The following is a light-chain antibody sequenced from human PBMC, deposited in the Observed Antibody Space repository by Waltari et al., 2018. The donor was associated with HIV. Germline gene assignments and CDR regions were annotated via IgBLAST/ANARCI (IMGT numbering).Light chain of an antibody. V-gene: IGKV4-1*01. J-gene: IGKJ1*01. CDR2: WAS. Sequence: VALGERATINCKSSQNIFYSSKNANYLAWYQQKPGQSPKLLIYWASSRASGVPDRFSGSGSRTDFTLSISSLQSEDVAVYFCQQYYSTPPTFGQGTRVEIK. CDR3: QQYYSTPPT. CDR1: QNIFYSSKNANY.